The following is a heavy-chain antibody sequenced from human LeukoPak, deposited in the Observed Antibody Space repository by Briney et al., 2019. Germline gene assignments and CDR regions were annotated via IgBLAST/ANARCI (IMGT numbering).Heavy chain of an antibody. CDR3: APGDDFWSGYYTKGSN. CDR1: GYTFTGYY. V-gene: IGHV1-2*02. CDR2: INPNSGGT. J-gene: IGHJ4*02. Sequence: GASVKVSCKASGYTFTGYYLHWVRQAPGQGLEWMGWINPNSGGTKYAQNFQGRVTMTRDTSISTAYMELSRLRSDDTAVYYCAPGDDFWSGYYTKGSNWGQGTLVTVSS. D-gene: IGHD3-3*01.